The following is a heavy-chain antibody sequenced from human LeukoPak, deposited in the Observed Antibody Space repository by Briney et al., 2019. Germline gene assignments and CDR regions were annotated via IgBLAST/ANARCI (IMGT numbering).Heavy chain of an antibody. D-gene: IGHD4-17*01. CDR3: AREQYGSDDALDI. CDR1: GFTFSTRW. Sequence: GGSLRLSCAASGFTFSTRWMNWVRQAPGKGLEWVAVIWFDGSNKYYADSVKGRFTVSRDNSKNTMDLQMNSLRAEDTAVYYCAREQYGSDDALDIWGQGTMVTVSS. J-gene: IGHJ3*02. V-gene: IGHV3-33*08. CDR2: IWFDGSNK.